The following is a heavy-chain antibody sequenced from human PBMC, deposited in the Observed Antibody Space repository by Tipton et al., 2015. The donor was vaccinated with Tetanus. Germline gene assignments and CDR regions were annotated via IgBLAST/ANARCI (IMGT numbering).Heavy chain of an antibody. J-gene: IGHJ4*02. V-gene: IGHV4-59*01. CDR1: GGSISSFY. CDR2: VYYTGNT. CDR3: AGLPLGGGYSAHHYFLH. Sequence: PGLVKPSETLSLSCTISGGSISSFYWSWIRQPPGKGLEWIGYVYYTGNTNYNPSLKSRVTISTDPTRKQFSLNLRSVTTADTAVYYCAGLPLGGGYSAHHYFLHWGPGSLVTVSS. D-gene: IGHD4-23*01.